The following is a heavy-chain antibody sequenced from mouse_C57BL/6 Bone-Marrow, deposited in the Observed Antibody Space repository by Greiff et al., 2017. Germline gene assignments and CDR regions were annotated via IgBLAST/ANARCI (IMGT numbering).Heavy chain of an antibody. D-gene: IGHD1-1*01. V-gene: IGHV1-53*01. Sequence: QVQLQQSGTELVKPGASVKLSCKASGYTFTSYWMHWVKQRPGQGLEWIGKINPSNGGTNYNEKVKSKATLTGDKSTRPAYMQLSSLTSEDSAVYYCARRGLNYSRPFAYWGQGTLVTVSA. CDR3: ARRGLNYSRPFAY. CDR2: INPSNGGT. J-gene: IGHJ3*01. CDR1: GYTFTSYW.